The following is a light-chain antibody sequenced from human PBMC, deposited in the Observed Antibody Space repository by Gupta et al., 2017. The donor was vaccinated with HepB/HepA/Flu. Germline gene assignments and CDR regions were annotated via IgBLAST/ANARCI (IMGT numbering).Light chain of an antibody. J-gene: IGKJ4*01. V-gene: IGKV3-20*01. CDR3: QQYGGSPLT. Sequence: EIVLTQSPGTLSLSPGERAILSCRASQSFSRTFLAWYQQKAGQAPRLLIYGTSSRATGIPDRFSGSGSGTEFTLTISRLEPEDFAVYYCQQYGGSPLTFGGGTKVEIK. CDR1: QSFSRTF. CDR2: GTS.